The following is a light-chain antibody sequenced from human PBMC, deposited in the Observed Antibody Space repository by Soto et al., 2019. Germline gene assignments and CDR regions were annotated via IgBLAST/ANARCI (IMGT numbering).Light chain of an antibody. CDR1: SSDVGGYNY. Sequence: PGQSITISCTGTSSDVGGYNYVSWYQQHPGKAPKLMIYDVSNRPSGVSNRFSGSKSGNTASLTISGLQAEDEADYYCSPYTSSSTQVFGTGTKVTVL. J-gene: IGLJ1*01. V-gene: IGLV2-14*04. CDR3: SPYTSSSTQV. CDR2: DVS.